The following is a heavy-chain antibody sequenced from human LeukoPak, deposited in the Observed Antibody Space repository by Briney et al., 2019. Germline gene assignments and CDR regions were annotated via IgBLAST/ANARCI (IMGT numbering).Heavy chain of an antibody. J-gene: IGHJ4*02. D-gene: IGHD1-26*01. V-gene: IGHV4-59*08. CDR3: ARAHGSDFDY. Sequence: SETLSLTCTVSGGSISSYYWSWIRQPPGKGLEWIGYIYYSGSTNYNPSLKSRVTISVDTSKNQFSLKLSSVTAADTAVYYCARAHGSDFDYWGQGTLVTVSS. CDR2: IYYSGST. CDR1: GGSISSYY.